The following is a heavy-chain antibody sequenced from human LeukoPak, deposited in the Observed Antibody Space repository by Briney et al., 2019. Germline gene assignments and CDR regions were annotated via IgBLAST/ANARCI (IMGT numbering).Heavy chain of an antibody. J-gene: IGHJ4*02. CDR3: AKDYDILTGYFPPPHFDY. V-gene: IGHV3-23*01. CDR2: ISGSGGST. D-gene: IGHD3-9*01. CDR1: GLTFSSYG. Sequence: GGSLRLSCAASGLTFSSYGMSWVRQAPGKGLEWVSAISGSGGSTYYADSVKGRFTISRDNSKNTLYLQMNSLRAEDTAVYYCAKDYDILTGYFPPPHFDYWGQGTLVTVSS.